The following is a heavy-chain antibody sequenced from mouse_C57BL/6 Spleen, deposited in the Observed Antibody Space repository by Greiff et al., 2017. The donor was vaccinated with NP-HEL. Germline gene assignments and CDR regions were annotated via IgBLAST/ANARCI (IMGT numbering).Heavy chain of an antibody. J-gene: IGHJ4*01. V-gene: IGHV1-64*01. D-gene: IGHD2-5*01. CDR2: IHPNRGST. CDR1: GYTFTSYW. Sequence: QVQLQQPGAELVKPGASVKLSCKASGYTFTSYWMHWVKQRPGQGLAWIGMIHPNRGSTNYNEKFKSKATLTVDKSSSTAYMQLSSLTSEDSAVYYCARCSNYYYYAMDYWGQGTSVTVSS. CDR3: ARCSNYYYYAMDY.